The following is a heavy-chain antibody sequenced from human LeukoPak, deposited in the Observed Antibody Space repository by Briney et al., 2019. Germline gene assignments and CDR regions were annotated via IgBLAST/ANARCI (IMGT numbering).Heavy chain of an antibody. D-gene: IGHD1-1*01. CDR3: ARDWKTNSFDY. J-gene: IGHJ4*02. Sequence: GEPLKISCAASEFTFTTYGMHWVRQAPGKGLEWVAFIYYDGSNIYYADYVKGRFTISRDISKNTLYLQMDSLRAEDTAIYYCARDWKTNSFDYWGGGTLVTVSS. V-gene: IGHV3-33*01. CDR1: EFTFTTYG. CDR2: IYYDGSNI.